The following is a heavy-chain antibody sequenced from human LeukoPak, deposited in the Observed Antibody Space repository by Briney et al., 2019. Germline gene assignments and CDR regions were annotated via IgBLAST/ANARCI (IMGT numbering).Heavy chain of an antibody. Sequence: KTSETLSLTCTVSGGSISSGDYYWSWIRQPPGKGLEWIGYIYYSGSTYYNPSLKSRVTISVDTSKNQFSLKLSSVTAADTAVYYCARRGWSVSNWFDPWGQETLVTVSS. J-gene: IGHJ5*02. V-gene: IGHV4-30-4*01. CDR3: ARRGWSVSNWFDP. CDR2: IYYSGST. D-gene: IGHD3-3*01. CDR1: GGSISSGDYY.